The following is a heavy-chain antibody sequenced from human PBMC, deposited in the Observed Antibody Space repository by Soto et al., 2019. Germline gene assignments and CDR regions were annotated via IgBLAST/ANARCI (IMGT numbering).Heavy chain of an antibody. CDR3: ARVRGSGSYAAYYFGS. CDR2: IHYSGST. D-gene: IGHD3-10*01. J-gene: IGHJ4*01. CDR1: GGSISNVGYY. Sequence: SETLSRPCTLSGGSISNVGYYWSWVRQHPGKGLEWIGYIHYSGSTWYNPSLESRVTISVDTYKDQFSLKLRSVTAADTAVYYCARVRGSGSYAAYYFGSWGQGTLVTVSS. V-gene: IGHV4-31*03.